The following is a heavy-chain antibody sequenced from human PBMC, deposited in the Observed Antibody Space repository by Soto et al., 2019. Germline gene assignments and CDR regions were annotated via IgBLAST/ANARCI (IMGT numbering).Heavy chain of an antibody. CDR2: MTYDGATE. D-gene: IGHD3-3*02. V-gene: IGHV3-30*14. CDR3: ARVRLSIAVNDALDV. Sequence: QVHLVESGGGVVQPGRSLRLSCAASGFTFSDYVIHWVRQAAGKGLEWVASMTYDGATEYYADSVKGRFTMSRDNSKRTLSLQMNSLRPEDTAVYDCARVRLSIAVNDALDVWGQGTTVTVSS. J-gene: IGHJ3*01. CDR1: GFTFSDYV.